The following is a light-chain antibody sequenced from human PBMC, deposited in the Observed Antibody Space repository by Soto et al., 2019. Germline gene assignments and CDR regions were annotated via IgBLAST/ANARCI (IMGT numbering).Light chain of an antibody. V-gene: IGKV1-39*01. CDR2: AAS. CDR1: QSISSY. J-gene: IGKJ4*01. Sequence: DIQMTQSPSSLSASVGDRVTITCRASQSISSYLNWYQQKPGKAPKLLIYAASSLQSGVPSRFSGSGSGTDFTLTISSLQPEDVAVYYCQQYSSTLLTFGGGTKVEIK. CDR3: QQYSSTLLT.